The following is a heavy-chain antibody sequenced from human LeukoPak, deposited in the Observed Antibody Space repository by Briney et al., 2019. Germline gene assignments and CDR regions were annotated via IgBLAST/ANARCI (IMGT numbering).Heavy chain of an antibody. D-gene: IGHD2-15*01. J-gene: IGHJ4*02. CDR3: ARDLGYCSGGSCEYWFDY. CDR1: GFTFSSYG. CDR2: LSDGSKE. V-gene: IGHV3-33*01. Sequence: GGSLRLSCAASGFTFSSYGMHWVRQAPGKGLEWVVILSDGSKEFYTDSVKGRFTISRDNSKNTLYLQMNSLRAEDTAVYYCARDLGYCSGGSCEYWFDYWGQGTLVTVSS.